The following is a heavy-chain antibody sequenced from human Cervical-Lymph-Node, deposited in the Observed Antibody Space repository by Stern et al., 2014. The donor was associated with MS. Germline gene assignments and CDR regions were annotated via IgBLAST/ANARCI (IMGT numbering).Heavy chain of an antibody. CDR3: AREDWNYGYFDY. CDR1: GFTFSSYG. Sequence: VQLLESGGGVVQPGRSLRLSCAASGFTFSSYGMHWVRQAPGKGLEWMAVIWYDGSNKYYADSVKGRFTISRDNSKNTLYLQMNSLRAEDTAVYYCAREDWNYGYFDYWGQGTLVTVSS. V-gene: IGHV3-33*01. CDR2: IWYDGSNK. D-gene: IGHD1-7*01. J-gene: IGHJ4*02.